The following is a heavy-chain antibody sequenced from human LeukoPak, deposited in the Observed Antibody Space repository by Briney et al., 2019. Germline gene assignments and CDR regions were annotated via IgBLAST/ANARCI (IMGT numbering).Heavy chain of an antibody. J-gene: IGHJ4*02. CDR3: ARFRGYCSGGSCYSYFDY. CDR1: GGSVSSRSYY. Sequence: SETLSLTCTVSGGSVSSRSYYWSWIRQPPGKGLEWIAYINHSGSTNYNPSLKSRVTISVDTSKNQFSLKLSSVTAADTAVYYCARFRGYCSGGSCYSYFDYWGQGTLVTVSS. V-gene: IGHV4-61*01. CDR2: INHSGST. D-gene: IGHD2-15*01.